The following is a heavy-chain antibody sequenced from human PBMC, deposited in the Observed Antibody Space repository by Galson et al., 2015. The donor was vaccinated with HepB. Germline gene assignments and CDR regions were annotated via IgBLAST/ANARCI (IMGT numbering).Heavy chain of an antibody. V-gene: IGHV3-48*02. CDR3: AGNGDYDYYYGMDV. CDR1: GFTFSSYS. D-gene: IGHD1-1*01. J-gene: IGHJ6*02. Sequence: SLRLSCAASGFTFSSYSMNWVRQAPGKGLEWVSYISSSSSTIYYADSVKGRFTISRDNAKNSLYLQMNSLRDEDTAVYYCAGNGDYDYYYGMDVWGQGTTVTVSS. CDR2: ISSSSSTI.